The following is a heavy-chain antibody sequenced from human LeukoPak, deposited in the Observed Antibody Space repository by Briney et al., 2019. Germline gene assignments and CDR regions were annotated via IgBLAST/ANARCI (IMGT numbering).Heavy chain of an antibody. CDR2: TYYRSKWYN. V-gene: IGHV6-1*01. J-gene: IGHJ5*02. CDR1: GDSVSSNSAA. D-gene: IGHD5-24*01. CDR3: ARKGRDAYNYQNWFDP. Sequence: SQTLSHTCAISGDSVSSNSAAWNWIRQSPSRGLEWLGRTYYRSKWYNEYTVSVKSRISINPDTSKNQFSLQLNSVTPEDTAVYYCARKGRDAYNYQNWFDPWGQGTLVTVSS.